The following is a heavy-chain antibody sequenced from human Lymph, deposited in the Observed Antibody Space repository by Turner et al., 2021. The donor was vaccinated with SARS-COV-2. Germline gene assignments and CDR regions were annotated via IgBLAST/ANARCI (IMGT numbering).Heavy chain of an antibody. CDR1: GFTFSTYG. CDR2: ISSGSSYI. Sequence: EVQLVEAGGGLVKPGGSLRLSCAASGFTFSTYGMNWVRQAPGKGLEWISSISSGSSYIYYADSVKGRFTISRDDAKNSLYLQMNSLRAEDTAVYYCARDIPTTADYFDYWGQGTLVTVSS. D-gene: IGHD4-17*01. CDR3: ARDIPTTADYFDY. V-gene: IGHV3-21*01. J-gene: IGHJ4*02.